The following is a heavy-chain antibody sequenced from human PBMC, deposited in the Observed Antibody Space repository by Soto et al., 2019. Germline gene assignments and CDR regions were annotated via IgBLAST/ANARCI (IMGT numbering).Heavy chain of an antibody. CDR3: ATYYDFWSGKAPTYYYMDV. D-gene: IGHD3-3*01. CDR2: FDPEDGET. V-gene: IGHV1-24*01. CDR1: GYTLTELS. Sequence: ASVKVSCKVCGYTLTELSMHCVRQAPGKGLEWMGGFDPEDGETIYAQKFQGRVTMTEDTSTDTAYMELSSLRSEDTAVYYCATYYDFWSGKAPTYYYMDVWGKGTTVTVSS. J-gene: IGHJ6*03.